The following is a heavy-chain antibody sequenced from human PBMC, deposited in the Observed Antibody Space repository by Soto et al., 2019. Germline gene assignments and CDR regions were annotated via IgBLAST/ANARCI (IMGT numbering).Heavy chain of an antibody. J-gene: IGHJ5*02. D-gene: IGHD6-13*01. CDR2: TYYRSKWYN. Sequence: SQNLSLTCAISGDSVSSNSAAWNWIRQSPSRGLEWLGRTYYRSKWYNDYAVSVKSRITINPDTSKNQFSLQLSSVTAADTAVYYCARHTSLLYSSSWYFRGEGVFLYWFDPWGQGTLVTVSS. V-gene: IGHV6-1*01. CDR1: GDSVSSNSAA. CDR3: ARHTSLLYSSSWYFRGEGVFLYWFDP.